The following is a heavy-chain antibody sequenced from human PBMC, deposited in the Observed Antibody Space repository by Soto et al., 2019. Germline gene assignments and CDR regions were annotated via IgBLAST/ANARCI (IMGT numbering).Heavy chain of an antibody. V-gene: IGHV1-2*02. J-gene: IGHJ4*02. Sequence: AASVKVSFKASGYTFTGYYMHWLRQAPGQGFEWMGRISPKSGGTNYAQKFQGRVTMTWDTSLNTAYMELSSLISEDTAVYYCARPPGYISDWYYFDLWGQGTLVTVSS. CDR3: ARPPGYISDWYYFDL. CDR2: ISPKSGGT. CDR1: GYTFTGYY. D-gene: IGHD6-19*01.